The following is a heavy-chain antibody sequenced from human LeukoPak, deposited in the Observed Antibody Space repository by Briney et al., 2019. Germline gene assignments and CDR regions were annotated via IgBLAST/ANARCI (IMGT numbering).Heavy chain of an antibody. CDR3: ARDRIAIKWLRFRGGFDY. V-gene: IGHV1-2*02. J-gene: IGHJ4*02. CDR1: GYTSTGYY. CDR2: INPNSGGT. Sequence: ASVKVSCKASGYTSTGYYMHWVRQAPGQGLEWMGWINPNSGGTHYAQKFQGRVTMTRDTSISTAYMELSRLRSDDTAVYYCARDRIAIKWLRFRGGFDYWGQGTLVTVSS. D-gene: IGHD5-12*01.